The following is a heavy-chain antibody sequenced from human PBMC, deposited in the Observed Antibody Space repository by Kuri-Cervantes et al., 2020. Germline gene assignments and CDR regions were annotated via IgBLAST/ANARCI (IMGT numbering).Heavy chain of an antibody. CDR2: INHSGST. D-gene: IGHD6-13*01. J-gene: IGHJ6*02. V-gene: IGHV4-34*01. CDR3: ARDLQSRAEYYYYYGMDV. CDR1: GGSFSDYY. Sequence: SETLSLTCAVYGGSFSDYYWSWIRQPPGKGLEWIGEINHSGSTNYNPSLMSRVTASVDTSKNQFSLKLSSVTAADTAVYYCARDLQSRAEYYYYYGMDVWGQGTTVTVSS.